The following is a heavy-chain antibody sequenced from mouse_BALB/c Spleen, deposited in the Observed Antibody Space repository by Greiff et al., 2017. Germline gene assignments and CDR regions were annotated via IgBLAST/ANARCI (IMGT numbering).Heavy chain of an antibody. CDR3: ATIYYDYVRGAY. Sequence: VQLQESGPGLVQPSQSLSITCTVSGFSLTSYGVHWVRQSPGKGLEWLGVIWSGGSTDYNAAFISRLSISKDNSKSQVFFKMNSLQANDTAIYYCATIYYDYVRGAYWGQGTLVTVSA. CDR1: GFSLTSYG. CDR2: IWSGGST. V-gene: IGHV2-2*02. J-gene: IGHJ3*01. D-gene: IGHD2-4*01.